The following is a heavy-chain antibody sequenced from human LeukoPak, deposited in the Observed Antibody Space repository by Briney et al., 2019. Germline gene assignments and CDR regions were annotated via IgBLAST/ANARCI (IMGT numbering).Heavy chain of an antibody. Sequence: ASVTVSCKASGYTFTGYYIHWVRQPPAQGLEWMGLINPNSGGTNYEQKFQGRVTMTRDTYINTAYMEVTRLKPDDRAIYYCARECPPDIVGGTTADYWGEGTVASVSS. J-gene: IGHJ4*02. CDR1: GYTFTGYY. D-gene: IGHD1-26*01. CDR2: INPNSGGT. CDR3: ARECPPDIVGGTTADY. V-gene: IGHV1-2*02.